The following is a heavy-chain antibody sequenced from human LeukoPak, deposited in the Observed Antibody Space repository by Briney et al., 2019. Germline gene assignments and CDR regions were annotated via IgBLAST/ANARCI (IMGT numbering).Heavy chain of an antibody. CDR1: GGSISCSSYY. V-gene: IGHV4-39*01. Sequence: SETLSLTCTVSGGSISCSSYYWGWIHQPPGKGLEWIGSIYYSGSTYYNPSLKSRVTISVDTSKNQFSLKLSSVTAADTAVYYCARHYDFWSGYPGNWFDPWGQGTLVTVSS. J-gene: IGHJ5*02. CDR2: IYYSGST. CDR3: ARHYDFWSGYPGNWFDP. D-gene: IGHD3-3*01.